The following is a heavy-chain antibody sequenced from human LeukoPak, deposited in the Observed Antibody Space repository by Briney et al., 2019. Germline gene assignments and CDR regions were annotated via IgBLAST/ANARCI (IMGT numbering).Heavy chain of an antibody. Sequence: GGSLRLSCAASGFTVSSDYMSWVRQAPGKGLEWVSVIYSGGSTYYADSVKGRFTISRDNSKNTLYLQMNSLRAEDTAVYYRASKGVQLEPEGDAFDIWGQGTMVTVSS. V-gene: IGHV3-53*01. J-gene: IGHJ3*02. CDR1: GFTVSSDY. D-gene: IGHD1-1*01. CDR3: ASKGVQLEPEGDAFDI. CDR2: IYSGGST.